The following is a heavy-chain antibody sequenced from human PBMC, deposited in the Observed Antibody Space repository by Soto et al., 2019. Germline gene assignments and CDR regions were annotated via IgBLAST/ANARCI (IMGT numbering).Heavy chain of an antibody. V-gene: IGHV4-39*01. J-gene: IGHJ1*01. CDR1: GDSISSSTYS. Sequence: PSETLSLTCTVSGDSISSSTYSWGWIRQPPGKGLEWIGSVYYSGNTYYNSSLKSRVTISVDTSKNQFSLKLSSVTAADTAVYYCARHGSNSGSYSEYFQHWGQGTLVTVSS. CDR3: ARHGSNSGSYSEYFQH. D-gene: IGHD1-26*01. CDR2: VYYSGNT.